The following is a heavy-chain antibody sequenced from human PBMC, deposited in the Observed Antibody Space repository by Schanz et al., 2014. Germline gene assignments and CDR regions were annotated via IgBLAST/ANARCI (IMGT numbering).Heavy chain of an antibody. CDR1: GFVFGDYY. V-gene: IGHV3-11*03. Sequence: VQLLESGGGLVQPGGSLRLSCAASGFVFGDYYMTWIRQAPGKGLEWLSYISDSGTYTNYADSVKGRFTVSRDNAENALYLQMNSLRAEDTAVYYCAKSDAFDIWGQGTLVTVSS. CDR3: AKSDAFDI. J-gene: IGHJ3*02. CDR2: ISDSGTYT.